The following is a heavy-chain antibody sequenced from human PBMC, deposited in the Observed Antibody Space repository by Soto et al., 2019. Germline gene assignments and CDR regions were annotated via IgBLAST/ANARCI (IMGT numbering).Heavy chain of an antibody. J-gene: IGHJ4*02. CDR3: ARGLEDSSGYYHIDC. V-gene: IGHV3-53*01. CDR2: IYSGGST. D-gene: IGHD3-22*01. CDR1: GFTVSSNY. Sequence: GGSLRLSCAASGFTVSSNYMSWVRQAPGKGLEWVSVIYSGGSTHYADSVKGRFTISRDNSKNTLYLQMNSLRAEDTAVYYCARGLEDSSGYYHIDCWGQGTLVTVSS.